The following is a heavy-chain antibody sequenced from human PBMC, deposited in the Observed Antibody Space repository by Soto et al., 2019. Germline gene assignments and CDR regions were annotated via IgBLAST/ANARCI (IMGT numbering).Heavy chain of an antibody. J-gene: IGHJ6*02. Sequence: VQLVESGGGLVKPGGSLRLSCAASGFTFSNAWMSWVRQAPGQGMEWVGRIKSKTDGGTTDYAAPVKGRFTISRDDSKNTLYLKMNSLKTEDTAVYYCTTDKDDYCDYYCYGMDVWGHGTTVTVSS. D-gene: IGHD4-17*01. CDR1: GFTFSNAW. V-gene: IGHV3-15*01. CDR2: IKSKTDGGTT. CDR3: TTDKDDYCDYYCYGMDV.